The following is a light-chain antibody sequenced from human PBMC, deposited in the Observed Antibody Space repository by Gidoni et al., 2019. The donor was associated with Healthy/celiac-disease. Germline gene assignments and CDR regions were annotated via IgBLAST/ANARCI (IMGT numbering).Light chain of an antibody. J-gene: IGLJ2*01. CDR2: DVS. CDR3: CSYAGSYTVV. Sequence: QSALTQPRSVSGSPGQSVTISCTGTSSDVGGYNYVSWYQQNPGKAPKLMIYDVSKRPPGVPDRFSGSKSGNTASLTISGLQAEDEADYYCCSYAGSYTVVFGGGTKLTVL. CDR1: SSDVGGYNY. V-gene: IGLV2-11*01.